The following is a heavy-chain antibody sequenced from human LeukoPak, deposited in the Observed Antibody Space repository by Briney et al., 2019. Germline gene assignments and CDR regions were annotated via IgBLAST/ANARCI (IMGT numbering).Heavy chain of an antibody. CDR1: GFTFSSYA. J-gene: IGHJ4*02. CDR2: ISGSGGST. D-gene: IGHD4-11*01. V-gene: IGHV3-23*01. Sequence: PGGSLRLSCAASGFTFSSYAMSWVRQAPGGGLEWVSAISGSGGSTYYVDSVKGRFTISRDNSKNTLYLQMNSLRAEDTAVYYCAKDEKTVTTPIGYWGQGTLVTVSS. CDR3: AKDEKTVTTPIGY.